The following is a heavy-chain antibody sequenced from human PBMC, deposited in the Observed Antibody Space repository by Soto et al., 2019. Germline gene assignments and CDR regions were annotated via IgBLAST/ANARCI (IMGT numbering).Heavy chain of an antibody. CDR2: INHSGST. CDR1: GGSFSGYY. D-gene: IGHD1-26*01. Sequence: QVQLQQWGAGLLKPSETLSLTCAVYGGSFSGYYWSWIRQPPGKGLEWIGEINHSGSTNYNPSLKSXXTXSXXTSKNQFSLKLSSVTAADTAVYYCAGSAELRPLDYWGQGTLVTVSS. CDR3: AGSAELRPLDY. J-gene: IGHJ4*02. V-gene: IGHV4-34*01.